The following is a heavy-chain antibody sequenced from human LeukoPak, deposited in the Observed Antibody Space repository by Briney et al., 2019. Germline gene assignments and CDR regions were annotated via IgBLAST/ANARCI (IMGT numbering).Heavy chain of an antibody. CDR2: ISYDGSIK. J-gene: IGHJ4*02. D-gene: IGHD5-24*01. CDR1: GFTFSSYA. CDR3: AKDDAWLQYGD. Sequence: GGSLRLSCAASGFTFSSYAMHWVRQAPGKGLEWVAVISYDGSIKYYADSVKGRFTISRDNSKGTVSLQMNSLRPEDTAVYYCAKDDAWLQYGDWGRGTLVTVSS. V-gene: IGHV3-30*04.